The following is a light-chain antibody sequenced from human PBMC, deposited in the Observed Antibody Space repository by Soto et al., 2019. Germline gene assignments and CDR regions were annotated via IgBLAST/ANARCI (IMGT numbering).Light chain of an antibody. CDR1: QGIGSD. V-gene: IGKV1-17*01. Sequence: DIQMTQSPSSLSASVGDRVTITCRASQGIGSDLGWFQQKPGKAPKRLIFDASHLQSGVPSRFSGSGSGTEFTLTITSLQTDDFATYYCLQHHSCPPTVGQGTKVEMK. CDR3: LQHHSCPPT. J-gene: IGKJ1*01. CDR2: DAS.